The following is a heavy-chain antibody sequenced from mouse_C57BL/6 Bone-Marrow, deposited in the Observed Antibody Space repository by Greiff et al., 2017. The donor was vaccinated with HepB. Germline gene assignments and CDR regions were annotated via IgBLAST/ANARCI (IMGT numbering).Heavy chain of an antibody. CDR2: ISYDGSN. Sequence: EVQLQQSGPGLVKPSQSLSLTCSVTGYSITSGYYWNWIRQFPGNKLEWMGYISYDGSNNYNPSLKNRISITRDTSKNQFFLKLNSLTTEDTATYYCAREQLRGQGTLVTVSA. D-gene: IGHD2-1*01. V-gene: IGHV3-6*01. CDR1: GYSITSGYY. CDR3: AREQL. J-gene: IGHJ3*01.